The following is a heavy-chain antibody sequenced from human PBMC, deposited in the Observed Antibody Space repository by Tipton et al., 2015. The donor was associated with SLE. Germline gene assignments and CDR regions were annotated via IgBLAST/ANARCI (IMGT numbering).Heavy chain of an antibody. CDR3: ATGHFDY. CDR2: IYFNGST. V-gene: IGHV4-39*07. D-gene: IGHD1-14*01. CDR1: GGSISSSSYY. J-gene: IGHJ4*02. Sequence: TLSLTCTVSGGSISSSSYYWGWIRQPPGKGLEWIGSIYFNGSTYYNPSLRSRVTVSMDTSRNQFSLRLKSVTAADTAVYYCATGHFDYWGQGSLVTVSS.